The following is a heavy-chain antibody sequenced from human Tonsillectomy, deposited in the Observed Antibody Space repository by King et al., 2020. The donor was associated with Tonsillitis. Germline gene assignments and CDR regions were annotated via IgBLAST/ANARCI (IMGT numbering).Heavy chain of an antibody. D-gene: IGHD3-10*01. Sequence: QLVQSGAEVKKPGASVKVSCKASGYTFTTYGISWVRQAPGQGLEWMGWISAYNGNTNYAQKLQGRVTMTTDTSTSTAYMELRSPRSDDTAVYYCARVAPRRFGELLEGHWGQGTLVTVSS. V-gene: IGHV1-18*04. CDR1: GYTFTTYG. J-gene: IGHJ4*02. CDR3: ARVAPRRFGELLEGH. CDR2: ISAYNGNT.